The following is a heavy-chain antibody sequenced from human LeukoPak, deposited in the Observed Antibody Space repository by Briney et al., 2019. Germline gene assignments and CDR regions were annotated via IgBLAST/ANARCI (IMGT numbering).Heavy chain of an antibody. D-gene: IGHD3-3*01. CDR3: ARGYDFWSGYPFDP. CDR2: IYYSGST. J-gene: IGHJ5*02. CDR1: GGSISSYY. V-gene: IGHV4-59*01. Sequence: SETLSLTCTVSGGSISSYYWSWIRQPPGKGLKWIGYIYYSGSTNYNPSLKSRVTISVDTSKNQISLKLSSGTAADTAVYYCARGYDFWSGYPFDPWGQGTLVTVSS.